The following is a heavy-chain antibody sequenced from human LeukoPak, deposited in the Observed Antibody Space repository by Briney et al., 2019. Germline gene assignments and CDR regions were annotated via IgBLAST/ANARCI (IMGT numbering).Heavy chain of an antibody. CDR2: ISSSGSTI. V-gene: IGHV3-48*03. J-gene: IGHJ3*02. CDR3: ARRGSDKDAFDI. D-gene: IGHD6-19*01. CDR1: GFTFSSYE. Sequence: GGSLRLSCAASGFTFSSYEMNWVRQAPGKGLEWVSYISSSGSTIYYADSVKGRFTISRDNAKNSLYLQMNSLRAEDTAVYYCARRGSDKDAFDIWGQGTMVTVSS.